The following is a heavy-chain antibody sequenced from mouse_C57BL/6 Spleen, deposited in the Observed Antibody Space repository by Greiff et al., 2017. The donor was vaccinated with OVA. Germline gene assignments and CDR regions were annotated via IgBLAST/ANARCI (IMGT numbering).Heavy chain of an antibody. CDR3: ARSGYGSSPLGAMDY. Sequence: QVQLKQPGAELVRPGTSVKLSCKASGYTFTSYWMHWVKQRPGQGLEWIGVIDPSDSYTNYNQKFKGKATLTVDTSSSTAYMQLSSLTSEDSAVYYCARSGYGSSPLGAMDYWGQGTSVTVSS. CDR2: IDPSDSYT. CDR1: GYTFTSYW. J-gene: IGHJ4*01. D-gene: IGHD1-1*01. V-gene: IGHV1-59*01.